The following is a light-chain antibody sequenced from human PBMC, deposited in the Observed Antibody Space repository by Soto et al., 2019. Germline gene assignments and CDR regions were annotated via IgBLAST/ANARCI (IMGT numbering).Light chain of an antibody. CDR2: EVS. Sequence: QSALTQPASVSGSPGQSITISCTGTSSDIGSNNYVSWIQQRPGKAPTLIIYEVSNRPSGVSTHFSGSKSGNTASLTISGLLPEDEAEYYCSSYTTTTRLLGGGTKLTVL. CDR3: SSYTTTTRL. CDR1: SSDIGSNNY. J-gene: IGLJ3*02. V-gene: IGLV2-14*01.